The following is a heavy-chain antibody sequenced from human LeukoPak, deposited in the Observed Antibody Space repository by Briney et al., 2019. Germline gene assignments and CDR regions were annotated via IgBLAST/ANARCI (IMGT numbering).Heavy chain of an antibody. CDR2: ISGSGGST. CDR1: GFTFSSYA. Sequence: GGSLRLSCAASGFTFSSYAMSWVRQAPGKGLEWVSAISGSGGSTYYADSVKGRFTISRDNSKNTLYLQMNSLRAEDTAVYYCAKEQVVRGVMTFYYYGMDVWGQGTTVTVSS. V-gene: IGHV3-23*01. J-gene: IGHJ6*02. D-gene: IGHD3-10*01. CDR3: AKEQVVRGVMTFYYYGMDV.